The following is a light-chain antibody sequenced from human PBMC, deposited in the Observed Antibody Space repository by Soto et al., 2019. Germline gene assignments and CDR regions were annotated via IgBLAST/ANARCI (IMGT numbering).Light chain of an antibody. CDR2: EVT. J-gene: IGLJ2*01. Sequence: QSVLTQPASVSGSPGQSITISCTGTSSDVGGYNYVSWFQQHPGKAPKLMIYEVTNRPSGVSYRFSGSKSGNTASLTISGLQAEDEADYYCSSYTSSRIVVFGGGTKLPVL. V-gene: IGLV2-14*01. CDR1: SSDVGGYNY. CDR3: SSYTSSRIVV.